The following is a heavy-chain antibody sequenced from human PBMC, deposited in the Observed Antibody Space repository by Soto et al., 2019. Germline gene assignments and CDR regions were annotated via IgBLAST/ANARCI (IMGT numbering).Heavy chain of an antibody. CDR3: ARDGGYGTPFDY. CDR2: ITSDGTNT. CDR1: GFTFSSYW. D-gene: IGHD5-12*01. V-gene: IGHV3-74*01. Sequence: EVQLVQSGGGLVQPGGSLRLSCAASGFTFSSYWIHWVRQAPGNGLVGVSRITSDGTNTAYADSVKGRFTISRDNAKNMVYLQMNSLRADDTAVYYCARDGGYGTPFDYWGQGTLVTVSS. J-gene: IGHJ4*02.